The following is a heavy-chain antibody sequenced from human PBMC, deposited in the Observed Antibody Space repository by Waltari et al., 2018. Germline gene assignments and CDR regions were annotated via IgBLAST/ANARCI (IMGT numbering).Heavy chain of an antibody. CDR1: GGPISGFY. V-gene: IGHV4-59*01. Sequence: QVQLQESGPSLLKPSETLSISCTVSGGPISGFYWSWVRQPPGKGLDWIGYIYYTGSTNFNLSLKSRVTMSGDTSKYQFSLKLSSVTAADTAFYYCARGGGGDWEWFDPWGQGTLVTVSS. D-gene: IGHD2-21*02. J-gene: IGHJ5*02. CDR3: ARGGGGDWEWFDP. CDR2: IYYTGST.